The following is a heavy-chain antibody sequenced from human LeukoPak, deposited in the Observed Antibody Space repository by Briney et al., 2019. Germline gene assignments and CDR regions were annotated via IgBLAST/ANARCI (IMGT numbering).Heavy chain of an antibody. CDR1: GFTFSSYS. V-gene: IGHV3-21*01. D-gene: IGHD5-18*01. J-gene: IGHJ4*02. CDR2: ISFSSSYI. Sequence: GGSLRLSCAASGFTFSSYSMNWVRQAPGKGLEWLSSISFSSSYIYYADSVKGRFTISRDNDKSSLYLQMNSLRAEDTAVYFCARDTDTAGTFDYWGQGTLVTVSS. CDR3: ARDTDTAGTFDY.